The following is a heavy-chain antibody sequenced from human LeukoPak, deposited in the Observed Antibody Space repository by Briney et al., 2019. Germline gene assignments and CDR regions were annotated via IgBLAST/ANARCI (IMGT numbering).Heavy chain of an antibody. V-gene: IGHV4-39*01. CDR3: ARSCGSTSCNDGDWFDP. CDR2: MLYSGNS. J-gene: IGHJ5*02. CDR1: GGSISTSSYY. D-gene: IGHD2-2*01. Sequence: PSETLSLTCTVLGGSISTSSYYWGWIRQPPGKGLEWIGSMLYSGNSYYNPSLKSRVTISVDTSKNQFSLKLSSVTAADTAVYYCARSCGSTSCNDGDWFDPWGQGTLVTVSS.